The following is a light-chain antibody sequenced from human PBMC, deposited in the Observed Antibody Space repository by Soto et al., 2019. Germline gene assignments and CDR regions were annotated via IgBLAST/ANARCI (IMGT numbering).Light chain of an antibody. Sequence: DIALTQSPGTLSLSPGERATLSCRASQSVSSSYLAWYQQKPDQAPRRLIYGASSRATGIPDRFSGSGSGTDFTLTISRLEPEDVAVYYCQQYGSSPFTFGPGTKVDIK. V-gene: IGKV3-20*01. CDR3: QQYGSSPFT. CDR2: GAS. CDR1: QSVSSSY. J-gene: IGKJ3*01.